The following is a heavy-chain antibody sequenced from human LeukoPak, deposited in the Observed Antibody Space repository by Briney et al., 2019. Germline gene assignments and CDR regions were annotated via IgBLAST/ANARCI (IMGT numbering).Heavy chain of an antibody. J-gene: IGHJ4*02. CDR3: VRDWGYDSSGYWQKYFDS. CDR2: INHDGSST. CDR1: GFTFSTFW. Sequence: GGSLRLSCATSGFTFSTFWMHWVRQAPGKGLVWDSRINHDGSSTNYADSVKGRFTISRDNAKNTLHLQMNSLRAEDTAVYYCVRDWGYDSSGYWQKYFDSWGQGTLVTVSS. D-gene: IGHD3-22*01. V-gene: IGHV3-74*01.